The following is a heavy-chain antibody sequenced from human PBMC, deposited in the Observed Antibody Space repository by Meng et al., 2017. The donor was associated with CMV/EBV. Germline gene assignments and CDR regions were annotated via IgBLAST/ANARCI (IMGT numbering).Heavy chain of an antibody. V-gene: IGHV1-46*01. D-gene: IGHD3-3*01. CDR1: GYSFTSYY. Sequence: QVQMVQSGADVEKPGSSVNGSLNASGYSFTSYYMHWERHAPGQGLEWMGIINPSGGSTSYAQKFQGRVNMTRDTSTSTVYMELSSLRSEDTAVYYCARESSYDFSHDYWGQGTLVTVSS. CDR3: ARESSYDFSHDY. J-gene: IGHJ4*02. CDR2: INPSGGST.